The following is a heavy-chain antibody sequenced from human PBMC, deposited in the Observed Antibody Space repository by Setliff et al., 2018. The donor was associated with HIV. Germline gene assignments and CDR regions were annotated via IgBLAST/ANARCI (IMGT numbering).Heavy chain of an antibody. CDR2: IFYSGST. CDR1: GGSISSDSYH. J-gene: IGHJ4*02. D-gene: IGHD3-3*01. V-gene: IGHV4-39*01. Sequence: PSETLSLTCTVSGGSISSDSYHWGWIRQPPGKGLEWIGSIFYSGSTDYNPSLKSRVTLSVGTSKRQFFLHLSSTTTADTAMYYCVRPSFGIGGGSMFDSWGQGIVVTVSS. CDR3: VRPSFGIGGGSMFDS.